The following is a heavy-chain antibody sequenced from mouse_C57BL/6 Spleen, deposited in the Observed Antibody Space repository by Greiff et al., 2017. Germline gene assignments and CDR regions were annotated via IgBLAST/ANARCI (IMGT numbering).Heavy chain of an antibody. J-gene: IGHJ1*03. CDR1: GFTFSSYA. V-gene: IGHV5-9-1*02. D-gene: IGHD2-10*01. CDR2: ISSGGDYI. Sequence: EVQGVESGEGLVKPGGSLKLSCAASGFTFSSYAMSWVRQTPEKRLEWVAYISSGGDYIYYADTVKGRFTISRDNARNTLYLQMSSLKSEDTAMYYCTRTPSYYGNYRYFDVWGTGTTVTVSS. CDR3: TRTPSYYGNYRYFDV.